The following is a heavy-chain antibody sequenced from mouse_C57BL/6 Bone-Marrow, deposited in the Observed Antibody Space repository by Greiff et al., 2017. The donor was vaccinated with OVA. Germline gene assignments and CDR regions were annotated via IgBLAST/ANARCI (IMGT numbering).Heavy chain of an antibody. V-gene: IGHV4-1*01. J-gene: IGHJ1*03. D-gene: IGHD1-1*01. Sequence: EADGVDFSRYWMSWVRRAPGKGLEWIGEINPDSSTINYAPSLKDKFIISRDNAKNTLYLQMSKVRSEDTALYYCARGGSPPYWYCDVWGTGTTVTVSS. CDR1: GVDFSRYW. CDR3: ARGGSPPYWYCDV. CDR2: INPDSSTI.